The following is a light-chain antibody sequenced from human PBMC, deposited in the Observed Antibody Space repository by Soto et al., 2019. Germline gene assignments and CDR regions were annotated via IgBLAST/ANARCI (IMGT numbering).Light chain of an antibody. V-gene: IGKV3-20*01. CDR3: QKYGSSPTT. Sequence: EIVLTQSPGTLSLSPGERATLSCRASQSVSSSYLAWCQQKPGQAPRLPIYGASSRATGIPDRFSGSGSGTDFTLTISRLEPEDFAVYYCQKYGSSPTTFGQGTKVDIK. J-gene: IGKJ1*01. CDR2: GAS. CDR1: QSVSSSY.